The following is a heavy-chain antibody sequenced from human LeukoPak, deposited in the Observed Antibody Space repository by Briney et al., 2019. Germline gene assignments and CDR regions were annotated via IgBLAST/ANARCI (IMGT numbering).Heavy chain of an antibody. CDR3: AGYSSSARYYFDY. CDR1: GGSISSYY. CDR2: IYYSGST. V-gene: IGHV4-59*01. J-gene: IGHJ4*02. D-gene: IGHD6-13*01. Sequence: SETLSLTCTVSGGSISSYYWSWIRQPPGKGLEWVGYIYYSGSTNYNPSLKSRVTISVDTSKNQFSLKLSSVTAADTAVYYCAGYSSSARYYFDYWGQGTLVTVS.